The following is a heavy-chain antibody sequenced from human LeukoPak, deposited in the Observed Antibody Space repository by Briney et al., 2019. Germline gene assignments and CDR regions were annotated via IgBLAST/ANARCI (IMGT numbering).Heavy chain of an antibody. J-gene: IGHJ4*02. D-gene: IGHD3-22*01. CDR1: GGTFSSYA. CDR2: IIPIFGTA. Sequence: ASVKVSCKASGGTFSSYAISWVRQAPGQGLEWMGGIIPIFGTANYAQKFQGRVTITADKSTSTAYMELSSLRSEDTAVYYCASGPYYYDSSGYYPFDYWGQGTLVTVSS. V-gene: IGHV1-69*06. CDR3: ASGPYYYDSSGYYPFDY.